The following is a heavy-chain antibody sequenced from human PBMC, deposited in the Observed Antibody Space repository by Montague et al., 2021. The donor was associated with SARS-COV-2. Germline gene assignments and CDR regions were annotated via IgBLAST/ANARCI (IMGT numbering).Heavy chain of an antibody. CDR1: GGSSSSSNYY. CDR3: ARQGGDFVVVIAIRGPYYFDY. V-gene: IGHV4-39*01. CDR2: IYYSGST. D-gene: IGHD2-21*01. Sequence: SETLSLTCTVSGGSSSSSNYYWGWIRQRPGKGLEWIGTIYYSGSTYYNPSLKSRVTISVDTSKNQFSLKLNSVTAADTAGYYCARQGGDFVVVIAIRGPYYFDYWGQGTLVTVSS. J-gene: IGHJ4*02.